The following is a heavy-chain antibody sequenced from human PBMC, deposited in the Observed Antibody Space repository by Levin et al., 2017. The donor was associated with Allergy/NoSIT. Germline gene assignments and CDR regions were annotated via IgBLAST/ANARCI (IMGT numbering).Heavy chain of an antibody. CDR3: AKEHEDPVETGLYYYGMDV. Sequence: GGSLRLSCAASGFTFSSYGMHWVRQAPGKGLEWVAVISYDGSNKYYADSVKGRFTISRDNSKNTLYLQMNSLRAEDTAVYYCAKEHEDPVETGLYYYGMDVWGQGTTVTVSS. J-gene: IGHJ6*02. CDR1: GFTFSSYG. V-gene: IGHV3-30*18. D-gene: IGHD1-14*01. CDR2: ISYDGSNK.